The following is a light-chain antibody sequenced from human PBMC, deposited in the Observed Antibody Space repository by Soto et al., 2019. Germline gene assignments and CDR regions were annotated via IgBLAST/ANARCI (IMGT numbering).Light chain of an antibody. CDR1: QSVSTN. Sequence: EIVVTQSPGILSVSPGDRATLSCRASQSVSTNLAWYQQKPGQAPTLLIYAASTRATGIPARFTGSGSGTDFTLTISSLQSEDFAVYYCQEYSKWPLFTFGPGTREDIK. V-gene: IGKV3-15*01. CDR2: AAS. CDR3: QEYSKWPLFT. J-gene: IGKJ3*01.